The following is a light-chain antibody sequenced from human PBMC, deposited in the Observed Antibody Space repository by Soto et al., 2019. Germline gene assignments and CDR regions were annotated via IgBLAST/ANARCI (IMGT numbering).Light chain of an antibody. J-gene: IGKJ1*01. V-gene: IGKV1-5*01. CDR3: QQYETSRT. Sequence: IQRTQSDSSRSASVGSTVTINGRASHSISASLAWYQQKPGRAPRLLIYDVSNLEIWVPSRFRGSGSGTEFTLTIPSPQHEDFAIYYCQQYETSRTYGQGTKVDIK. CDR2: DVS. CDR1: HSISAS.